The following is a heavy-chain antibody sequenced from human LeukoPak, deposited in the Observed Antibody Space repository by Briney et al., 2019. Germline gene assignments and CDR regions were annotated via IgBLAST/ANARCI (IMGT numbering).Heavy chain of an antibody. D-gene: IGHD3-10*01. V-gene: IGHV3-23*01. J-gene: IGHJ4*02. CDR1: GFTFSSYA. CDR3: AKDLSRGAVRIYYFDY. CDR2: ISGSGGST. Sequence: GGSLRLSCAASGFTFSSYAMSWVRQAPGKGLEWVSAISGSGGSTYYADSVKGRFTISRDNSKNTLYLQMNSLRAEDTAVYYCAKDLSRGAVRIYYFDYWGQGTLVTVSS.